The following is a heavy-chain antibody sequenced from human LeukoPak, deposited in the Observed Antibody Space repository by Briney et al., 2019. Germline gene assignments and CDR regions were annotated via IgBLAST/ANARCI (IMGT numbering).Heavy chain of an antibody. CDR1: GFTFSSYA. V-gene: IGHV3-23*01. J-gene: IGHJ4*02. D-gene: IGHD4/OR15-4a*01. CDR3: AKARREQNGANNY. Sequence: GGSLRLSCAASGFTFSSYAMSWVRQAPGKGLEWVSTIRGSGGSTYYADSVKGRFTISRDNSKNTLYLQMNTLRAEDTAVYYCAKARREQNGANNYWGQGTLVTVSP. CDR2: IRGSGGST.